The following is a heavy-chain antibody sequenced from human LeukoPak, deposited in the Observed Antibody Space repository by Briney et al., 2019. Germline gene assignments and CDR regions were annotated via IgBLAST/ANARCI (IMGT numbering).Heavy chain of an antibody. V-gene: IGHV4-34*01. J-gene: IGHJ4*02. Sequence: SETLSLTCAVYGGSFSGYYWSWIRQPPGKGLEWIGEINHSGSTNYNPSLKSRVTVSVDTSKNQFSLKLSSVTAADTAVYYCARARYCSSTSCYLDYWGQGTLVTVSS. CDR3: ARARYCSSTSCYLDY. D-gene: IGHD2-2*01. CDR2: INHSGST. CDR1: GGSFSGYY.